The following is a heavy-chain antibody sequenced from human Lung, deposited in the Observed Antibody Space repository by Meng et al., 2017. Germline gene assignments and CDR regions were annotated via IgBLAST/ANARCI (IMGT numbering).Heavy chain of an antibody. CDR2: IFHSGST. Sequence: RREWGDGLVRRPWTPPLPCSVSGGPITSSTGWSWVRQAPGKGLEWFGEIFHSGSTNYNPPLESRVTISVDKSKNQFSLKVYSVTAADTATYYCARFDISSSGRGDYWGQGILVTVSS. V-gene: IGHV4-4*03. J-gene: IGHJ4*02. CDR1: GGPITSSTG. D-gene: IGHD1-26*01. CDR3: ARFDISSSGRGDY.